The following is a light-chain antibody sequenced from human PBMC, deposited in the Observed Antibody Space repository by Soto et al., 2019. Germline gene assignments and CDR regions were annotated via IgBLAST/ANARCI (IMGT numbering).Light chain of an antibody. Sequence: EIVMTQSPATLSVSPGERATLSCRASQSVRRYLAWYRQRPGQPPRLLIYDASSRATGIPDRFSASGSGTEFTLTISSLQSEDFAVYYCQQYHNWPPITFGQGTRLEIK. CDR2: DAS. J-gene: IGKJ5*01. CDR3: QQYHNWPPIT. CDR1: QSVRRY. V-gene: IGKV3D-15*01.